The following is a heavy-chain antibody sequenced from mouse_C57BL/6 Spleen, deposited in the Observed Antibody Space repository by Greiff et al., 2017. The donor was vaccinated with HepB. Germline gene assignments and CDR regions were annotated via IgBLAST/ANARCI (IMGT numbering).Heavy chain of an antibody. Sequence: QVQLQQPGAELVKPGASVKMSCKASGYTFTSYWITWVKQRPGQGLEWIGDIYPGSGSTNYNEKFKSKATLTVDTSSSTAYMQLSSLTSEDSAVYYCARRGYYSNYDWYFDVWGTGTTVTVSS. V-gene: IGHV1-55*01. J-gene: IGHJ1*03. CDR1: GYTFTSYW. CDR3: ARRGYYSNYDWYFDV. CDR2: IYPGSGST. D-gene: IGHD2-5*01.